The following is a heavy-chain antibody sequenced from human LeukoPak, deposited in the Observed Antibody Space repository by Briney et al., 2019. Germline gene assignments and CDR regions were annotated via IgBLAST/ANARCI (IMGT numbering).Heavy chain of an antibody. Sequence: QAGRSLRLSCAASGFTFSSYAMHWVRQTPGKGLEWVALISYDGSNIYYADSVKGRLPISRDNSKNTQYLQMNSLRVEDTALYYCARDPDSSGWYRFDYWGQGTLVTVSS. CDR2: ISYDGSNI. CDR3: ARDPDSSGWYRFDY. J-gene: IGHJ4*02. CDR1: GFTFSSYA. V-gene: IGHV3-30*04. D-gene: IGHD6-13*01.